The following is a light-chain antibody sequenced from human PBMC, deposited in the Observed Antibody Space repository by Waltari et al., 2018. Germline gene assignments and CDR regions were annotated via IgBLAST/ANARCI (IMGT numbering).Light chain of an antibody. J-gene: IGKJ1*01. V-gene: IGKV3-20*01. Sequence: DIVLTQSPGTASLSPGERVTLSCRASQRVGSSSLAWYQQKPGQAPRLVIYRAYRRATGIPDRFSGSGSGTDFSLTISRLEPEDFAVYYCQQHGTLPATFGQGTKVEIK. CDR1: QRVGSSS. CDR3: QQHGTLPAT. CDR2: RAY.